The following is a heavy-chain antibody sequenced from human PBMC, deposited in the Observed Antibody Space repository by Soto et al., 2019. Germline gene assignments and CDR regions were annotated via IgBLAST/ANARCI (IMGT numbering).Heavy chain of an antibody. CDR2: ISSSSSTI. CDR3: ATPTYYYDSSGPPAY. CDR1: GFTFSTYS. V-gene: IGHV3-48*01. Sequence: GGSPRLSSAASGFTFSTYSMNWVRQAPGKGLEWVSYISSSSSTIFYTDSVKGRFTVSRDNAKNSLYLQMNSLRAEDTAVYYCATPTYYYDSSGPPAYWGQGTLVTGSS. D-gene: IGHD3-22*01. J-gene: IGHJ4*02.